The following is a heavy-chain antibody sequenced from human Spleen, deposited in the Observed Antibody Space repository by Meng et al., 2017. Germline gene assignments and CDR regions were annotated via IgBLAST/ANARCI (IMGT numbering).Heavy chain of an antibody. D-gene: IGHD3-3*01. CDR3: AKETTVHGVLTALDS. J-gene: IGHJ4*02. CDR1: GF. Sequence: QVQLVESGGGVVQPGRSLRLSCAASGFRQAPDKGLEWVAVISYGGSDEYYADSVKGRLTISRDDSKNMVYLQMNSLRTEDTAVYYCAKETTVHGVLTALDSWGQGTLVTVSS. V-gene: IGHV3-30*18. CDR2: ISYGGSDE.